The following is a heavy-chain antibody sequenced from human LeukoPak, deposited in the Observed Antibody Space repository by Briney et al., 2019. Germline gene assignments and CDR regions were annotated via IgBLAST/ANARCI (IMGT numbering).Heavy chain of an antibody. D-gene: IGHD1-26*01. V-gene: IGHV1-18*01. J-gene: IGHJ5*02. CDR1: SYTFTNYA. CDR3: ARDQSGEWELLSGWWFDP. CDR2: ISAYNGNT. Sequence: GASVKVSCKASSYTFTNYAFTWVRQAPGQGLEWMGWISAYNGNTNYAQKLQGRVTVTRDMSTSTVYMELSNLRSEDTAVYYCARDQSGEWELLSGWWFDPWGQGTLVTVSS.